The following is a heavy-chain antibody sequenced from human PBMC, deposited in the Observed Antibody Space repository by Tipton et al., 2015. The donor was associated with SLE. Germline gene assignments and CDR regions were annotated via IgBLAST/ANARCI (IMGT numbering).Heavy chain of an antibody. CDR1: GGSISSSSYY. CDR2: IYYSGST. Sequence: TLSLTCTVSGGSISSSSYYWGWIRQPPGKGLEWIGSIYYSGSTYYNPSLKSRVTISVDTSKNQFSLKLSSVTAADTAVYYCARPAGFGVVRGMDVWGQGTTVTVSS. D-gene: IGHD3-3*01. V-gene: IGHV4-39*01. CDR3: ARPAGFGVVRGMDV. J-gene: IGHJ6*02.